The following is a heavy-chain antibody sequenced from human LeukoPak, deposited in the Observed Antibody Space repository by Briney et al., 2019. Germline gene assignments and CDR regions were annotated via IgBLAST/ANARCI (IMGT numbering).Heavy chain of an antibody. Sequence: PSETLSLTCTVSGGSISSGDYYWSWIRQPPGKGLEWIGYIYYSGSTYYNPSLKSRVTISVDTSKNQFSMKLSSVTAADTAVYSCARERWHVVVPARPQGEWYFDLWGRGTLVTVSS. CDR2: IYYSGST. D-gene: IGHD2-2*01. CDR3: ARERWHVVVPARPQGEWYFDL. J-gene: IGHJ2*01. CDR1: GGSISSGDYY. V-gene: IGHV4-30-4*08.